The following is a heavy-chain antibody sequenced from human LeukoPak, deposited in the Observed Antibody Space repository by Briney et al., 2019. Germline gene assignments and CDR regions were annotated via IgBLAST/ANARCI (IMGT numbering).Heavy chain of an antibody. Sequence: ASVKVSCKASGYTFTSYGISWVRQAPGQGLEWMGWISAYNGSTNYAQKLQGRVTMTTDASTSTAYMELRSLRSDDTAVYYCARASDYGDYDWFDPWGQGALVTVSS. V-gene: IGHV1-18*01. D-gene: IGHD4-17*01. J-gene: IGHJ5*02. CDR2: ISAYNGST. CDR3: ARASDYGDYDWFDP. CDR1: GYTFTSYG.